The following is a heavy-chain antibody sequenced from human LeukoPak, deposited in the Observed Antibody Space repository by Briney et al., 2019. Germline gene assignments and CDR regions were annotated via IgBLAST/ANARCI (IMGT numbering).Heavy chain of an antibody. Sequence: GRSLRLSCAASGFTFSSYCMHWVRQAPGKGLVWVSGIYNDGSTKSYADSVKGRFTISRDNSKNTLYLQMNSLRAEDTAVYYCAKEIAVGGQGVFDICGQGTMVTVSS. V-gene: IGHV3-74*01. CDR1: GFTFSSYC. CDR3: AKEIAVGGQGVFDI. J-gene: IGHJ3*02. CDR2: IYNDGSTK. D-gene: IGHD6-19*01.